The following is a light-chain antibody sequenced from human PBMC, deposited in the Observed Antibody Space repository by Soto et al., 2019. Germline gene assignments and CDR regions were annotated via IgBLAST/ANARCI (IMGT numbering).Light chain of an antibody. CDR2: AAS. CDR1: QSVSSD. CDR3: QQYNDSPRT. Sequence: EIVMTQSPATASVSPGERASLSCRASQSVSSDLSWYQQKPAQAPRLLIYAASTRATGISARFSGSGSGTEFTLTISSLQSEDFAVYYCQQYNDSPRTFGQGTKVQIK. J-gene: IGKJ1*01. V-gene: IGKV3-15*01.